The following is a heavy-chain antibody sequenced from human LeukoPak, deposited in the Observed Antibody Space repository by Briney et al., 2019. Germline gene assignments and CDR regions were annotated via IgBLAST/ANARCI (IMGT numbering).Heavy chain of an antibody. CDR3: ARNGDREQPYYFDY. Sequence: ASVKVSCKASGYTFTGYYMHWVRQAPGQGLEWMGWINPNSGGTNYAQKFQGRVTITADKSTSTAYMELSSLRSEGTAVYYCARNGDREQPYYFDYWGQGTLVTVSS. CDR1: GYTFTGYY. J-gene: IGHJ4*02. D-gene: IGHD1-26*01. V-gene: IGHV1-2*02. CDR2: INPNSGGT.